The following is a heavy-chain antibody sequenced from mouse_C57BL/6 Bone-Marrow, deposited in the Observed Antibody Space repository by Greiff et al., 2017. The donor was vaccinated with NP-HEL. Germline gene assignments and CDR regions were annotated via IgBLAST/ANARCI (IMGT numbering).Heavy chain of an antibody. Sequence: EVKVVESEGGLVQPGSSMKLSCTASGFTFSDYYMAWVRQVPEKGLEWVANINYDGSSTYYLDSLKSRFIISRDNAKNILYLQMSSLKSENTATYYCARDNWGFDYWGQGTTLTVSS. CDR3: ARDNWGFDY. V-gene: IGHV5-16*01. CDR2: INYDGSST. CDR1: GFTFSDYY. J-gene: IGHJ2*01.